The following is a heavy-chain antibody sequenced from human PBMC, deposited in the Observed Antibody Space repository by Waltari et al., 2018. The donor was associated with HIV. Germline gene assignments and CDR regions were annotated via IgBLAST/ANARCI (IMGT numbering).Heavy chain of an antibody. D-gene: IGHD2-15*01. V-gene: IGHV1-2*02. J-gene: IGHJ4*02. CDR3: ARDRRRVEVVAASFPDY. Sequence: QVQLVQSGAEVKKPGASVKVSCKASGYTFTGYYMHWVRPAPGQGLQWMGWINPNSGGTNYAQKFQGRVTMTRDTSISTAYMELSRLRSDDTAVYYCARDRRRVEVVAASFPDYWGQGTLVTVSS. CDR1: GYTFTGYY. CDR2: INPNSGGT.